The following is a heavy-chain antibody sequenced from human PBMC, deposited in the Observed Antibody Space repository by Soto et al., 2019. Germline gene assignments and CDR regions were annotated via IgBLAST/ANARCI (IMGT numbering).Heavy chain of an antibody. J-gene: IGHJ6*02. V-gene: IGHV3-30*18. CDR2: ISNDGSNT. CDR3: AKIRITINYYYGMDV. CDR1: GFTFSSYG. D-gene: IGHD3-3*01. Sequence: GGSLRLSCAASGFTFSSYGMHWVRQAPGKGLEWVAVISNDGSNTYYADSVKGRFTISRDNSKNTLYLQMNSLRAEDTAVYHCAKIRITINYYYGMDVWGQGTTVTVSS.